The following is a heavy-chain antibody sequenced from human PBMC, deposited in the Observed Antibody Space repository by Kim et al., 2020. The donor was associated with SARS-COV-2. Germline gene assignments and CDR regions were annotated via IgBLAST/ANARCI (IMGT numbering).Heavy chain of an antibody. Sequence: GGSLRLSCAASGFTFGDYAMHWVRQAPGKGLEWVSGITWNSVTIAYADSVKGRFTISRDNAKNSLFLQMNSLRVEDTAFYYCAKAPSTWHAVGDLDAWGRGTLVTVPS. CDR2: ITWNSVTI. CDR3: AKAPSTWHAVGDLDA. J-gene: IGHJ2*01. V-gene: IGHV3-9*01. D-gene: IGHD6-13*01. CDR1: GFTFGDYA.